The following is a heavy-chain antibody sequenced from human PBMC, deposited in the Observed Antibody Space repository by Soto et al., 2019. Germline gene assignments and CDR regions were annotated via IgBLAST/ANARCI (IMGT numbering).Heavy chain of an antibody. CDR2: ISWNSGNT. J-gene: IGHJ4*02. D-gene: IGHD3-22*01. V-gene: IGHV3-9*01. Sequence: PGGSLRLSCATSGFIFDDYAMHWVRQAAGKGLEWVSGISWNSGNTGYADSVKGRFTISRDNAKNSLYLQMNSLRTEDTALYYCAKGSDYDNSGYFIFDYWGQGALVTVSS. CDR3: AKGSDYDNSGYFIFDY. CDR1: GFIFDDYA.